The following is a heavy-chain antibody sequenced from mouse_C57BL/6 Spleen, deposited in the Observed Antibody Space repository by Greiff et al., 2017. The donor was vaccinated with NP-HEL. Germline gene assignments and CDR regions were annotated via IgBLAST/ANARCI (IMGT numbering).Heavy chain of an antibody. V-gene: IGHV5-6*01. CDR1: GFTFSSYG. CDR3: ARPLLNGKGDAMDY. D-gene: IGHD2-1*01. CDR2: ISSGGSYT. Sequence: EVQLVESGGDLVKPGGSLKLSCAASGFTFSSYGMSWVRQTPDKRLEWVATISSGGSYTYYPDSVKGRFTISRDNAKNTLYLQMSSLKTEDTAMYYCARPLLNGKGDAMDYWGQGTSVTVSS. J-gene: IGHJ4*01.